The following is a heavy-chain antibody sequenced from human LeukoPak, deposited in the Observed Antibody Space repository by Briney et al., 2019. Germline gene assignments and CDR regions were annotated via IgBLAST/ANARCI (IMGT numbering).Heavy chain of an antibody. CDR1: GGSISSYY. V-gene: IGHV4-59*08. Sequence: SETLSLTCTVSGGSISSYYWSWIRQPPGKGLEWIGYIYYSGSNNYNPSLKSRVTISVDTSKNQFSLKLSSVTAADTAVYYCARLGGWFDPWGQGTLVTVSS. D-gene: IGHD3-16*01. CDR2: IYYSGSN. J-gene: IGHJ5*02. CDR3: ARLGGWFDP.